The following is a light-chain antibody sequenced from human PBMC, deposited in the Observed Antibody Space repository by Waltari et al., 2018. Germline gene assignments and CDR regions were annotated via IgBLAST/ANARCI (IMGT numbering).Light chain of an antibody. J-gene: IGLJ2*01. CDR2: SNS. CDR3: AAWDDSLNGVI. Sequence: QSVLTQPPSASGTPGQRVTISCSGSSSNIGSNSINWYQQLPGTVPRLLIYSNSPRPSGGPDRFSGSKSGTSASLAISGLQSEDEADYYCAAWDDSLNGVIFGGGTKLTVL. CDR1: SSNIGSNS. V-gene: IGLV1-44*01.